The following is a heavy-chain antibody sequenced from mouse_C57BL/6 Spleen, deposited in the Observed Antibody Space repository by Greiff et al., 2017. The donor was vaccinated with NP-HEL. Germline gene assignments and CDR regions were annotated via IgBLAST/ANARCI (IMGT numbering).Heavy chain of an antibody. CDR2: IYPGSGNT. J-gene: IGHJ2*01. D-gene: IGHD1-1*01. CDR3: ARDNYGSSTYYFDY. V-gene: IGHV1-76*01. CDR1: GYTFTDYY. Sequence: QVQLQQSGAELVRPGASVKLSCKASGYTFTDYYINWVKQRPGQGLEWIARIYPGSGNTYYNEKFKGKATLTAEKSSSTAYMQLSSLTSEDSAVYFCARDNYGSSTYYFDYWGQGTTLTVSS.